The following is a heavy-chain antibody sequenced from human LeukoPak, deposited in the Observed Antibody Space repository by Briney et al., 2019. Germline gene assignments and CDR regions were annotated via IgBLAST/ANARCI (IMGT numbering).Heavy chain of an antibody. CDR2: IYHSENA. Sequence: SETLSLTCTVSGGSIRSYYWSWIRQPPGKGLEWIGYIYHSENANYNPSLKSRITISIDTSKNQFSLNLDSVTAADTAVYYCARVGGYPLSVFDIWGQGTMVTVSS. J-gene: IGHJ3*02. D-gene: IGHD3-22*01. V-gene: IGHV4-59*08. CDR3: ARVGGYPLSVFDI. CDR1: GGSIRSYY.